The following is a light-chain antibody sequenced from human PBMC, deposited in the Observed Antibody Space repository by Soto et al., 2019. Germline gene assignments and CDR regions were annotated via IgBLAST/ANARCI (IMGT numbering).Light chain of an antibody. Sequence: PGPRATLSCRASQSVDTTFSAWYQKKPGQAPRLLIYGASKRATGIPDRFSGSGSGTDFTLIISRLEPEDFAVYYCQQYMSSVTFGQGTKVEIK. V-gene: IGKV3-20*01. CDR2: GAS. CDR1: QSVDTTF. J-gene: IGKJ1*01. CDR3: QQYMSSVT.